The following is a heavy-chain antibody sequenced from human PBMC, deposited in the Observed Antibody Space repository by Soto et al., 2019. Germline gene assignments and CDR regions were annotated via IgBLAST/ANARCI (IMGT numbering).Heavy chain of an antibody. CDR2: IIPIFGTA. CDR1: GGTFSSYA. J-gene: IGHJ4*02. V-gene: IGHV1-69*12. Sequence: QVQLVQSGAEVKKPGSSVKVSCKASGGTFSSYAISWVRQAPGQGLEWMGGIIPIFGTANYAQKSQGRVTITADESPSTAYLELSSLRSEDTAVYYCAKPTRYSSGWYFDYWGQGTLVTVSS. CDR3: AKPTRYSSGWYFDY. D-gene: IGHD6-19*01.